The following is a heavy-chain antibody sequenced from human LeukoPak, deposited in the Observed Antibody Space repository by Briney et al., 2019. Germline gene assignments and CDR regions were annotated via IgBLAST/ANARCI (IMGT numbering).Heavy chain of an antibody. Sequence: GGSLRLSCSASGFTFSDYSMNWVRQAPGKGLEWVSSISSNSAYLYYVDSLRGRFTVSRDNAKSSLSLQMNSLRVEDTAVYYCARAHCSGRGCYQRYDGFDIWGQGTVVTVSS. D-gene: IGHD2-15*01. CDR3: ARAHCSGRGCYQRYDGFDI. V-gene: IGHV3-21*01. J-gene: IGHJ3*02. CDR1: GFTFSDYS. CDR2: ISSNSAYL.